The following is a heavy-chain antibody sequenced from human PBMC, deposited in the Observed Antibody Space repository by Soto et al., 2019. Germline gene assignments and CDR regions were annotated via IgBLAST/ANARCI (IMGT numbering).Heavy chain of an antibody. CDR2: ISGSGGST. D-gene: IGHD6-13*01. CDR3: EKAFSWYDY. CDR1: GFTFSSYA. V-gene: IGHV3-23*01. Sequence: EVQLLESGGGLIQPGGSLRLSCAASGFTFSSYAMNWVRQAPGKGLEWVSGISGSGGSTYYADSVKGRFTNSRDKCKNSLYLLMGGLRAEATAVYYCEKAFSWYDYLGQGTLVTVSS. J-gene: IGHJ4*02.